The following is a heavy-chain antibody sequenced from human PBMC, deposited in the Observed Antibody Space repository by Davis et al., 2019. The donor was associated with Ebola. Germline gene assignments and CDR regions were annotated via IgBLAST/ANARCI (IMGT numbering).Heavy chain of an antibody. CDR3: ARRGSDYDFWSGYGARTDNWLDP. V-gene: IGHV1-18*01. Sequence: ASVKVSCKASGYTFTSYGISWVRQAPGQGLEWMGWISAYNGNTNYAQKLQGRVTMTTDTSTSKAYMELRSLRSDDTAVYYCARRGSDYDFWSGYGARTDNWLDPWGQGTLVTVSS. CDR2: ISAYNGNT. CDR1: GYTFTSYG. D-gene: IGHD3-3*01. J-gene: IGHJ5*02.